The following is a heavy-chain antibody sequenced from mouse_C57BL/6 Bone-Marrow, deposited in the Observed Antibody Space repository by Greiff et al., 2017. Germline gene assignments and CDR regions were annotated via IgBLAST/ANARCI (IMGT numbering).Heavy chain of an antibody. J-gene: IGHJ2*01. V-gene: IGHV1-66*01. D-gene: IGHD3-2*02. CDR3: ARGLRQYYFDY. CDR2: IYPGSGNT. Sequence: VQVVESGPELVKPGASVKISCKASGYSFTSYYIHWVKQRPGQGLEWIGWIYPGSGNTKYNEKFKGKATLTADTSSSTAYMQLSSLTSEDSAVYYCARGLRQYYFDYWGQGTTLTVSS. CDR1: GYSFTSYY.